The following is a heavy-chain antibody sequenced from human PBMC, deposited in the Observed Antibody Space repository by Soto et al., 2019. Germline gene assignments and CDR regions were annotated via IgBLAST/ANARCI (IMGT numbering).Heavy chain of an antibody. Sequence: SETLSLTCIISGGSISVYYWSWVRQPPGHELEWIGYIYASGSPYYNPSLRSRVTILADTSKNQISLKLTSPTAADTAVYYCARGVGSSPPRYWGRGTLVTVSS. V-gene: IGHV4-59*01. J-gene: IGHJ4*02. CDR1: GGSISVYY. D-gene: IGHD1-26*01. CDR2: IYASGSP. CDR3: ARGVGSSPPRY.